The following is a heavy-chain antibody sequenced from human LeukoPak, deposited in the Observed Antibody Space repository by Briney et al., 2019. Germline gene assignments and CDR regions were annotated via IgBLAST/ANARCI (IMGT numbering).Heavy chain of an antibody. CDR1: GGSISSGDYC. J-gene: IGHJ3*02. CDR2: IYYSGST. V-gene: IGHV4-30-4*01. D-gene: IGHD2-2*01. CDR3: ARDKSYCSSTSRYRFAAFDI. Sequence: SETLPLTCTVSGGSISSGDYCWSWIRQPPGKGLEWIGYIYYSGSTYYNPSLTSRVTISVDTSKNQFSLKLSSVTAADTAVYYCARDKSYCSSTSRYRFAAFDIWGQGTMVTVSS.